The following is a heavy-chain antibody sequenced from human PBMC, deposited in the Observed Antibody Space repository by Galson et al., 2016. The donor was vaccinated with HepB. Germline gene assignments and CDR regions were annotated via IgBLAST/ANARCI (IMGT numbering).Heavy chain of an antibody. V-gene: IGHV3-74*01. CDR1: GFAFSSHW. D-gene: IGHD4-17*01. Sequence: SLRLSCAASGFAFSSHWMHWVRQDLGKGLVWVSRINSDGTISNYADSVKGRLTISRDNAKNTLYLQMNSLRAEDTALYYCVREDYGDDPVYYYYYGMDVWGQGTTVSVSS. CDR3: VREDYGDDPVYYYYYGMDV. CDR2: INSDGTIS. J-gene: IGHJ6*02.